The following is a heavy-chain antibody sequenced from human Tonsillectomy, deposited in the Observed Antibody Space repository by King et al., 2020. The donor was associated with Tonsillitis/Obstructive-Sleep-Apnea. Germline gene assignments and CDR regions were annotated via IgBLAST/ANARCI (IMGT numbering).Heavy chain of an antibody. Sequence: QLVQSGGGLVQPGGSLRLSCAASGFTFSSYAMSWVRQAPGKGLEWVSVISRSGGSTYYADSVTGRFTISRDNSRNTLYLQMNSLRAEDTAVYYCAKDLNYGDLPEYFQHWGQGTLVTVSS. CDR1: GFTFSSYA. D-gene: IGHD4-17*01. V-gene: IGHV3-23*04. CDR2: ISRSGGST. CDR3: AKDLNYGDLPEYFQH. J-gene: IGHJ1*01.